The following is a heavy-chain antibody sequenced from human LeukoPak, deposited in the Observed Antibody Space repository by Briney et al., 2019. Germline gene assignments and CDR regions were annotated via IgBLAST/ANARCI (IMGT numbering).Heavy chain of an antibody. CDR3: ATTAYYPYYYFDH. CDR2: ITATGSVV. Sequence: GGSLRLSCAASGFNLRSCDLNWVRQAPGKGLEWISYITATGSVVHYADSVKGRFSVLRDNTKNSLYLRMDSLRFEDTGLYYCATTAYYPYYYFDHWGRGDLVTVSP. CDR1: GFNLRSCD. J-gene: IGHJ4*02. D-gene: IGHD4/OR15-4a*01. V-gene: IGHV3-48*03.